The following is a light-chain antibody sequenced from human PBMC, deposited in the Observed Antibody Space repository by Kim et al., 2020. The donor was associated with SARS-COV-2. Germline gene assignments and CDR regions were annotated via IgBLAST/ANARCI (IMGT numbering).Light chain of an antibody. CDR1: QSISTY. CDR3: QQSHTAPLLT. J-gene: IGKJ4*01. V-gene: IGKV1-39*01. CDR2: AAS. Sequence: IQMTQSPSSLAASVGDRVTIACRAGQSISTYLNWYQQKPGKAPKLLIYAASTLQSGVPSRFSGSGSGTDFTLTISSLQPEDFATYYCQQSHTAPLLTFGGGTKVDIK.